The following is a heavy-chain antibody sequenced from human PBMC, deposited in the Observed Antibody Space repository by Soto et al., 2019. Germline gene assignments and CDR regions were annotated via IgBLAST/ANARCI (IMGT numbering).Heavy chain of an antibody. CDR2: IYTSGST. Sequence: EPLSLTWTVAGGCISSYYWSWIRQPAGKGLEWIGRIYTSGSTNYNPSLKSRVTMSVDTSKNQFSLKLSSVTAAYTAVYYCARGGYYDFCSGPKSPYYYGMDVWGQGTTVTVSS. J-gene: IGHJ6*02. V-gene: IGHV4-4*07. CDR1: GGCISSYY. CDR3: ARGGYYDFCSGPKSPYYYGMDV. D-gene: IGHD3-3*01.